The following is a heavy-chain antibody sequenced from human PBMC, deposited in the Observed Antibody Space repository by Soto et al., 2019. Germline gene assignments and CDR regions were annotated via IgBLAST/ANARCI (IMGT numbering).Heavy chain of an antibody. D-gene: IGHD6-19*01. V-gene: IGHV1-69*06. CDR1: GGTFSSYA. CDR2: IIPIFGTA. Sequence: QVQLAQSGAEVKKPGSSVKVSCKASGGTFSSYAISWVRQAPGQGLEGMGGIIPIFGTANYAQKFQGRVTITADKSTSTAYMELSSLRSDATAVYYCARGLAVAGTESFDPWGQGTLVTVSS. CDR3: ARGLAVAGTESFDP. J-gene: IGHJ5*02.